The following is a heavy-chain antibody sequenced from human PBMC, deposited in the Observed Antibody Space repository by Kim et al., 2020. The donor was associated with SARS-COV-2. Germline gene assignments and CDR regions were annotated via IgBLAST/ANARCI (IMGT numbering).Heavy chain of an antibody. CDR2: IYYSGST. V-gene: IGHV4-30-4*01. CDR1: GGSISSGDYY. Sequence: SETLSLTCTVSGGSISSGDYYWSWIRQPPGKGLEWIGYIYYSGSTYYNPSLKSRVTISVDTSKNQFSLKLSSVTAADTAVYYCARVAHQAWRKRVTMVRGAIPRDWYFDLWGRGTLVTVSS. CDR3: ARVAHQAWRKRVTMVRGAIPRDWYFDL. D-gene: IGHD3-10*01. J-gene: IGHJ2*01.